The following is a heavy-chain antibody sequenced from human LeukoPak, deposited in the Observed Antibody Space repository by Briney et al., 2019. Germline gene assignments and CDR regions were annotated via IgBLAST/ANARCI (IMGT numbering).Heavy chain of an antibody. D-gene: IGHD1-7*01. V-gene: IGHV3-30*04. CDR1: GFPFADYS. J-gene: IGHJ1*01. Sequence: PGGSLRLSCVASGFPFADYSLHWVRQAPGKGLEWVALMSFDGSFENFADSVKGRFTLSRDTARNTVYLHMGSLGVEDSAVYYCARVGETGTVTMELDLWGQGALVTVSS. CDR3: ARVGETGTVTMELDL. CDR2: MSFDGSFE.